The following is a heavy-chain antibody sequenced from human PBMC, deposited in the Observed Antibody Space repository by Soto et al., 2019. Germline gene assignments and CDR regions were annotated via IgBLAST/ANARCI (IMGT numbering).Heavy chain of an antibody. CDR2: TYYRSKWYN. Sequence: SQTLSLTCAISGDSVSSNSAAWNWIRQSPSRGLEWLGRTYYRSKWYNDYAVSVKSRITINPDTSKNQFSLQLNSVTPEDTAVYYCARAPRLYSGYDSYGSWFDPWGQGTLVTVSS. V-gene: IGHV6-1*01. D-gene: IGHD5-12*01. J-gene: IGHJ5*02. CDR3: ARAPRLYSGYDSYGSWFDP. CDR1: GDSVSSNSAA.